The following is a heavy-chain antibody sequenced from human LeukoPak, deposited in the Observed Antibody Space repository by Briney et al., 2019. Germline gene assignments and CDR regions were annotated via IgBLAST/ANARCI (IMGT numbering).Heavy chain of an antibody. CDR3: ARDFSNTSGFKVVVDF. CDR1: GFTFTHYG. CDR2: ISAYNGDT. J-gene: IGHJ4*02. D-gene: IGHD3-22*01. V-gene: IGHV1-18*01. Sequence: ASVKVSCKASGFTFTHYGIGWLRQAPGQGLEWMGWISAYNGDTKYAQNFQGRLTMTTDTSTSTAYMELRSLTSDDTAVYYCARDFSNTSGFKVVVDFWGQGTQVTVS.